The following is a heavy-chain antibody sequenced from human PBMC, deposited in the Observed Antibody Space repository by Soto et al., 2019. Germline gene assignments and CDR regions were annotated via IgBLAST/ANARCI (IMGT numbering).Heavy chain of an antibody. CDR2: ISGSGGST. D-gene: IGHD2-2*02. CDR3: AKELGYCSSTSCHSLGGDDDY. V-gene: IGHV3-23*01. J-gene: IGHJ4*02. Sequence: GGSLRLSCAASGFTFSSYAMSWVRQAPGKGLEWVSAISGSGGSTYYADSVKGRFTISRDNSKNTLYLQMNSLRAEDTAVYYCAKELGYCSSTSCHSLGGDDDYWGQGTLVTVSS. CDR1: GFTFSSYA.